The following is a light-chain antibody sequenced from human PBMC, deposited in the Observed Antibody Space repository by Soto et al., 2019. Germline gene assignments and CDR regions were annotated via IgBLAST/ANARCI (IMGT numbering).Light chain of an antibody. CDR3: RSYAGSNTFV. V-gene: IGLV2-8*01. CDR1: SSDVGGYNF. J-gene: IGLJ2*01. CDR2: EVN. Sequence: QSALTQPPSASGSPGQSVAISCTGTSSDVGGYNFVSWYQQHPGKSPKLMISEVNKRPSGVPDRFSGSKSGNTASLTVSGLKAEDEADYYCRSYAGSNTFVFGGGTKLAVL.